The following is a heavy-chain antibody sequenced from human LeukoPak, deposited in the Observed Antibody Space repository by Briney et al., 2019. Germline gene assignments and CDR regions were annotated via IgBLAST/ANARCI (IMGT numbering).Heavy chain of an antibody. Sequence: PGGSLRLSCAASGFTFSTYWMNWVRQAPGKGLVWVSRLNSDGTNTKYADSVKGRFTIPRDNAKNTLYLQMNSLRAEDTAIYYCARDYGMDIWGQGTTVTVSS. J-gene: IGHJ6*02. CDR1: GFTFSTYW. CDR3: ARDYGMDI. CDR2: LNSDGTNT. V-gene: IGHV3-74*03.